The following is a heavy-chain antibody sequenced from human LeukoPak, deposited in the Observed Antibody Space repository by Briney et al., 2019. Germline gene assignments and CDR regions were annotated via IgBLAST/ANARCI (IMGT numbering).Heavy chain of an antibody. CDR2: ISSSSSYI. Sequence: GGSLRLSCAASGFTFSSYSMNWVRQAPGKGLEWVSSISSSSSYIYYADSVKGRFTISRDNAKNSLYLQMNSLRAEDTAVYYCAEDLAKYSSTYYFDYWGQGTLVTVSS. V-gene: IGHV3-21*04. D-gene: IGHD6-19*01. CDR1: GFTFSSYS. CDR3: AEDLAKYSSTYYFDY. J-gene: IGHJ4*02.